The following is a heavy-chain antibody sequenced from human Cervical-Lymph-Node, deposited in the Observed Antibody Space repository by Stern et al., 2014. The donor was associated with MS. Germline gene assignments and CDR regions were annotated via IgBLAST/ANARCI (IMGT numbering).Heavy chain of an antibody. CDR2: ISSSSSYI. J-gene: IGHJ4*02. CDR3: ARDSFEYSTESFDY. V-gene: IGHV3-21*01. D-gene: IGHD6-6*01. Sequence: EVQLVQSGGGLVKPGGSLRLSCAASGFTFSSYSMNWVRQAPGKGLEWVSSISSSSSYIYYADSVKGRVTIYRDNAKRSLTLQMNSLRAEDTSVYYGARDSFEYSTESFDYWGQGTLVTVSS. CDR1: GFTFSSYS.